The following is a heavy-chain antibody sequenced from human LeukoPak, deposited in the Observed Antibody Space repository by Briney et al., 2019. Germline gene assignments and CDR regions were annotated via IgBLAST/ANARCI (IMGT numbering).Heavy chain of an antibody. CDR2: ISYDGSDK. J-gene: IGHJ6*02. Sequence: PGGSLRLSCAASGFTFSSYGMHWVRQAPGKGLEWVAVISYDGSDKYYADSVKGRFTISRDNSKNTLYLQMNSLRAEDTAVYYCARDIYSGTTYYYYGMDVWGQGTTVTVSS. D-gene: IGHD1-26*01. V-gene: IGHV3-30*03. CDR3: ARDIYSGTTYYYYGMDV. CDR1: GFTFSSYG.